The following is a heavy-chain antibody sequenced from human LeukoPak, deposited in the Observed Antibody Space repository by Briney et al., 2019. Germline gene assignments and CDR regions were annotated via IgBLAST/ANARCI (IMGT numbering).Heavy chain of an antibody. CDR3: ARGGHY. Sequence: SETLSLTCTVSGGSISSYYWSWIRQPPGKGLEWIGYIYYSGSTNYNSSFKSRVTISIDTSKNQFSLRLSSVTAADTAVYYCARGGHYWGQGTLVTVSS. CDR1: GGSISSYY. J-gene: IGHJ4*02. V-gene: IGHV4-59*01. CDR2: IYYSGST.